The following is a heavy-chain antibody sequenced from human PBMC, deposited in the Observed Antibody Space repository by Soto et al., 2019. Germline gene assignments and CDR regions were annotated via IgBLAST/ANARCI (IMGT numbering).Heavy chain of an antibody. CDR2: ISGSGGST. CDR1: GFTFSSYA. J-gene: IGHJ4*02. V-gene: IGHV3-23*01. CDR3: EKDRSYPRDHFHN. Sequence: PGGSLRLSCAASGFTFSSYAMSWVRQAPGKGLEWVSAISGSGGSTYYADSVKGRFTISRDNSKNTLYLQMNSLRAEDTAVYYCEKDRSYPRDHFHNWGQGTLVTVSS. D-gene: IGHD5-18*01.